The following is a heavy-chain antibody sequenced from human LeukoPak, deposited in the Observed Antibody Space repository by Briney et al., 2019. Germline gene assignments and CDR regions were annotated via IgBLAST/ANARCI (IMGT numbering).Heavy chain of an antibody. Sequence: GGSLRLSCAASGFTFSSYAMHWVRQAPGKGLEWVAVISYDGSNKYYADSVKGRFTISRDNSKNTLYLQMNSPRAEDTAVYYCARDHSSSSSYYFDYWGQGTLVTVSS. D-gene: IGHD6-6*01. CDR2: ISYDGSNK. CDR3: ARDHSSSSSYYFDY. V-gene: IGHV3-30-3*01. CDR1: GFTFSSYA. J-gene: IGHJ4*02.